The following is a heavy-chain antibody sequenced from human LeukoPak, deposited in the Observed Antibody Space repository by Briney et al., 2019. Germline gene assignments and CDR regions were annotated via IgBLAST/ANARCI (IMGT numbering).Heavy chain of an antibody. D-gene: IGHD3-22*01. J-gene: IGHJ5*02. CDR3: AGEYYDSSGYNWFDP. CDR1: GYTFTSYD. Sequence: ASVKVSCKASGYTFTSYDINWVRQATGQGLEWMGWMNPNSGNTGYAQKFQGRVTMTRNTSISTAYMELSSLRSEDTAVYYRAGEYYDSSGYNWFDPWGQGTLVTVSS. V-gene: IGHV1-8*01. CDR2: MNPNSGNT.